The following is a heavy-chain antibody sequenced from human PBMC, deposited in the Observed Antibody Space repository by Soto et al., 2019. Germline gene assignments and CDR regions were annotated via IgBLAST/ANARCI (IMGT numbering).Heavy chain of an antibody. CDR2: IYPADSDT. V-gene: IGHV5-51*01. CDR1: GYSFTSYW. D-gene: IGHD4-17*01. Sequence: PGESLKISCKGSGYSFTSYWIAWVRQMPGKGLECMGIIYPADSDTRYSPSFQGQVTISADKSITTAYPQWSSLMASDTAIYYCARSYTGDYEYYFDYWGQGTLVTVSS. J-gene: IGHJ4*02. CDR3: ARSYTGDYEYYFDY.